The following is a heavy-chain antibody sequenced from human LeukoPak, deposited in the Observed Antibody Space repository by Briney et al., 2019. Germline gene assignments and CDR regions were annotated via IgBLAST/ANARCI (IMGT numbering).Heavy chain of an antibody. Sequence: GGSLRLSCAASGFSFTTYAMSWFRQAQGKGLEWVANIHDDGNVKNYVDSVKGRFTISRDDARNSVYLQLNSLRVEETALYYCARGRGWVDHWGQGTLVTVSS. CDR1: GFSFTTYA. J-gene: IGHJ4*02. CDR3: ARGRGWVDH. D-gene: IGHD3-16*01. V-gene: IGHV3-7*01. CDR2: IHDDGNVK.